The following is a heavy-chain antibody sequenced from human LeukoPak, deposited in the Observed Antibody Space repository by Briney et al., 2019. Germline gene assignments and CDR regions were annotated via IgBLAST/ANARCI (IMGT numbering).Heavy chain of an antibody. Sequence: ASVKVSCKASGGTFSSYAISWVRQAPGQGLEWMGRIIPIFGIANYAQKFQGRVTITADKSTSTAYMELSSLRSEDTAVYYCARVGTTGRKYNWFDPWGQGTLVTVSS. CDR2: IIPIFGIA. CDR3: ARVGTTGRKYNWFDP. D-gene: IGHD1-1*01. CDR1: GGTFSSYA. J-gene: IGHJ5*02. V-gene: IGHV1-69*04.